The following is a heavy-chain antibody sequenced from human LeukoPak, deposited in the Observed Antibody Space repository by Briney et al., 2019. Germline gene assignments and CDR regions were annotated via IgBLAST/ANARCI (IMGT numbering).Heavy chain of an antibody. Sequence: ASVKVSCKASGYTLTGYYMHWVRQAPGQGLEWMGWINPNSGGTNYAQKFQGRVTMTRDTSISTAYMELSRLRSDDTAVYYCARGDTLLWFGELFSYWGQGTLVTVSS. CDR1: GYTLTGYY. D-gene: IGHD3-10*01. V-gene: IGHV1-2*02. J-gene: IGHJ4*02. CDR2: INPNSGGT. CDR3: ARGDTLLWFGELFSY.